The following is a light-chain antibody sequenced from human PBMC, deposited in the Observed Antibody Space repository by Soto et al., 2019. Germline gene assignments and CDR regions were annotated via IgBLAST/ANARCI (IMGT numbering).Light chain of an antibody. CDR2: ENN. CDR3: GTWDSSLSAGPYVV. Sequence: QSVLTQPPSVSAAPGQKVTISCSGSSSNIGNNYVSWYQQLPGTAPKLLIYENNKRPSGIPDRFSGSKSGTSATLGITGLQTGDEADYYCGTWDSSLSAGPYVVFGGGTKLTVL. CDR1: SSNIGNNY. V-gene: IGLV1-51*02. J-gene: IGLJ2*01.